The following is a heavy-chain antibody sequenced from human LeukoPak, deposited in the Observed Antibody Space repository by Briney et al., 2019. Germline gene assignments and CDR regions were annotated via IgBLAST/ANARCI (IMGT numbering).Heavy chain of an antibody. CDR3: ARGSYDSSGYYPYYFDY. J-gene: IGHJ4*02. Sequence: SETLSLTCTVSGGILSSYYWRWIRQPAGKGLEWIGRIYTSGSTNYNPSLKSRVTMSVDTSKNQFSLKLSSVTATDTAVYYCARGSYDSSGYYPYYFDYWGQGTLVTVSS. V-gene: IGHV4-4*07. CDR2: IYTSGST. D-gene: IGHD3-22*01. CDR1: GGILSSYY.